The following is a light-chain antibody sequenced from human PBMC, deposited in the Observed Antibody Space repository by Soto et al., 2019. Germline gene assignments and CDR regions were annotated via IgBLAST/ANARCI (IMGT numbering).Light chain of an antibody. CDR1: QSISYW. J-gene: IGKJ1*01. Sequence: DIQMTQSPSTLSASVGDRVTITCRASQSISYWLAWYQQKPGKDPKLLIYDVTSLESGVPSRFSGSGSGTDFTLTISSLQPDDFATYYCQQYQKIPWTFGQGTKVEVK. CDR2: DVT. V-gene: IGKV1-5*01. CDR3: QQYQKIPWT.